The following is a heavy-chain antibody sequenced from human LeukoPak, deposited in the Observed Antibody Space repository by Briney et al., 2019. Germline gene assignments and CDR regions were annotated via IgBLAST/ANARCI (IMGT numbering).Heavy chain of an antibody. V-gene: IGHV4-30-4*01. Sequence: PSETLSLTCTVSGGSISTGDYYRSWIRQPPGKGLEWIGYIFYSGNTYYNPSLKSRVTISVDTSKNQFSLKLSSVTATDTAVYYCARVEAAKVAFDHWGQGTLVTVSS. CDR1: GGSISTGDYY. CDR3: ARVEAAKVAFDH. D-gene: IGHD5-18*01. CDR2: IFYSGNT. J-gene: IGHJ4*02.